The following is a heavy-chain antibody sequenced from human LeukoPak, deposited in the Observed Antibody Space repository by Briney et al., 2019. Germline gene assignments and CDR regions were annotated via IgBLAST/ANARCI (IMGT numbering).Heavy chain of an antibody. D-gene: IGHD4-17*01. J-gene: IGHJ2*01. V-gene: IGHV3-23*01. CDR3: AKDPTPGDCGDQFDWYFDL. CDR1: GFTFSSYA. Sequence: GGSLRLSCAASGFTFSSYAMSWVRQAPGKGLEWVSAISGSGGSTYYADSVKGRFTISRDNSKNTLYLQMNSLRAEDTAVYYCAKDPTPGDCGDQFDWYFDLWSRGTLVTVSS. CDR2: ISGSGGST.